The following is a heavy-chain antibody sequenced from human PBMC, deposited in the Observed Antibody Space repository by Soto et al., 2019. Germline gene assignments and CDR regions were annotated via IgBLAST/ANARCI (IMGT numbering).Heavy chain of an antibody. Sequence: PSETLSLTCTVSGGSISSSSYYWGWFRQPPGKGLEWIGSIYYSGSTYYNPSLKSRVTISVDTSKNQFSLKLSSVTAADTAVYYCARPFGYSGYARFDPWGQGTLVTVSS. J-gene: IGHJ5*02. V-gene: IGHV4-39*01. CDR2: IYYSGST. D-gene: IGHD5-12*01. CDR1: GGSISSSSYY. CDR3: ARPFGYSGYARFDP.